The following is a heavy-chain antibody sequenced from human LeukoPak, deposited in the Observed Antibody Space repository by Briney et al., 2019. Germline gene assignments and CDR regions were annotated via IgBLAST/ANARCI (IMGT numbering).Heavy chain of an antibody. V-gene: IGHV1-69*13. CDR3: ARESTVTNQKYNWFDP. Sequence: ASVKVSCKASGGTFSSYAISWVRQAPGQGLEWMGGIIPIFGTANYAQKFQGRVTITADESTSTAYMELSSLRSEDTAVYYCARESTVTNQKYNWFDPWGQGTLVTVSS. CDR2: IIPIFGTA. CDR1: GGTFSSYA. J-gene: IGHJ5*02. D-gene: IGHD4-11*01.